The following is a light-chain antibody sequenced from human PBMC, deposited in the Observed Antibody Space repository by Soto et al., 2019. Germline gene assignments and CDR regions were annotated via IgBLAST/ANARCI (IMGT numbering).Light chain of an antibody. CDR2: GAS. CDR3: QQYGSSPGT. J-gene: IGKJ1*01. Sequence: EIVLTQSPGTLSLSPGERATLSCRASQFVSSSYLAWYQQKPGQAPRLLIYGASSRAPGIPDRFSGSGSGTDFTLTISRLEPEDFVVYHCQQYGSSPGTFGQGTKVEIK. V-gene: IGKV3-20*01. CDR1: QFVSSSY.